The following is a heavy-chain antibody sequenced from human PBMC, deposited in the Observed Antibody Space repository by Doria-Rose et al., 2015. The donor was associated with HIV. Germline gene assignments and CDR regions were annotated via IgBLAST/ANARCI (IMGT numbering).Heavy chain of an antibody. CDR1: NGSMSSYY. Sequence: QVQLQQWGPELVKPSETLSLTCNVSNGSMSSYYWTWIRQPPGKGLEWIGYIYDSGSTNYNPSLKSRVTISIDTSKNQSSLKLGSMTAADTAVYYCARDAGWYISGWYYLDHWGQGTLVTVSS. D-gene: IGHD6-19*01. CDR2: IYDSGST. J-gene: IGHJ4*02. CDR3: ARDAGWYISGWYYLDH. V-gene: IGHV4-59*01.